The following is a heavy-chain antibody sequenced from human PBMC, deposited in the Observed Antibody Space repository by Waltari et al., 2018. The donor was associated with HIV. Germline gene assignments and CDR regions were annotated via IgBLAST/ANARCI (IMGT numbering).Heavy chain of an antibody. D-gene: IGHD3-3*01. CDR2: TYYRSEWHY. Sequence: KQSGPGLVAASQSIFLSCVISGDSVSSDTAARNWVRPSPAGGLQWLGRTYYRSEWHYDYSVSVKGRMVINLDIAENQFSLHLSSVTPGDTATYFCVRDSFGFDTWGEGILVNVPP. J-gene: IGHJ5*02. CDR3: VRDSFGFDT. V-gene: IGHV6-1*01. CDR1: GDSVSSDTAA.